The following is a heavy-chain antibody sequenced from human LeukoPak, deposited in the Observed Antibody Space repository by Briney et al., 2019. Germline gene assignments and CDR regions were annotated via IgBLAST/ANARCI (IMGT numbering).Heavy chain of an antibody. D-gene: IGHD2-2*01. V-gene: IGHV4-4*07. J-gene: IGHJ4*02. CDR3: ARETDSSTSNFDY. Sequence: SETLSLTCTVSGGSIRSYYWSWIRQPAGKGLEWIGRIYTSGSTNYNPSLKSRVTMSVDTSKNQSSLKLSSVTAADTAVYYCARETDSSTSNFDYWGQGTLVTVSS. CDR2: IYTSGST. CDR1: GGSIRSYY.